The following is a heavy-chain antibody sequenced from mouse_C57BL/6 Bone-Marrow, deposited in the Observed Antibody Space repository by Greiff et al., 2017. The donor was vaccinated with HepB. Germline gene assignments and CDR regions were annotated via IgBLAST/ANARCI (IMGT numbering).Heavy chain of an antibody. V-gene: IGHV1-50*01. D-gene: IGHD1-1*01. CDR2: IDPSDSYT. CDR3: AREDYYGSRSY. J-gene: IGHJ2*01. Sequence: QVQLKQPGAELVKPGASVKLSCKASGYTFTSYWMQWVKQRPGQGLEWIGEIDPSDSYTNYNQKFKGKATLTVDTSSSTAYMQLSSLTSEDSAVYYCAREDYYGSRSYWGQGTTLTVSS. CDR1: GYTFTSYW.